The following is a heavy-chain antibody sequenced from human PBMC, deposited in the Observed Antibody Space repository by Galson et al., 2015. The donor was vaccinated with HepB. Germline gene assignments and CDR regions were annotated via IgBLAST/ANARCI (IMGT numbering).Heavy chain of an antibody. Sequence: SLRLSCAASGFTFSSYSMNWVRQAPGKGLEWVSYISSSSSTIYYADSVKGRFTISRDNAKNSLYLQMNSLRAEDTAVYYCAREPMIVVVEAPGDAFDIWGQGTMVTVSS. CDR3: AREPMIVVVEAPGDAFDI. J-gene: IGHJ3*02. CDR1: GFTFSSYS. CDR2: ISSSSSTI. V-gene: IGHV3-48*01. D-gene: IGHD3-22*01.